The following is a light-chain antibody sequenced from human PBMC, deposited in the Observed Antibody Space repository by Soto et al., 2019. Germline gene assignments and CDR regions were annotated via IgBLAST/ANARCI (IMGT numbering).Light chain of an antibody. J-gene: IGKJ1*01. V-gene: IGKV2-40*01. CDR3: KHYNSYSEA. Sequence: DIVMTQTPLSLPVTPGEPASISCRSSQSLLDSDDGNTYLDWYLQKPGQSQQLLIYTLSSRASGVQDRFSGSGSGTEFTLTIRSLQPDDFATYYCKHYNSYSEAFGQGTKVDIK. CDR2: TLS. CDR1: QSLLDSDDGNTY.